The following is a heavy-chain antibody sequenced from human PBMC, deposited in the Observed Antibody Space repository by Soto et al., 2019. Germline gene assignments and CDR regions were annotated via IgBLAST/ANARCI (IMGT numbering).Heavy chain of an antibody. J-gene: IGHJ4*02. Sequence: GGSLRLSCAASGFTFSSYAMSWVRQAPGKGLEWVSAISGSGGSTYYADSVKGRFTISRDNSKNTLYLQMNSLRAEDTAVYYCAKDSSSIPEYSGYDFDYWGQGTLVTVSS. D-gene: IGHD5-12*01. CDR1: GFTFSSYA. CDR3: AKDSSSIPEYSGYDFDY. CDR2: ISGSGGST. V-gene: IGHV3-23*01.